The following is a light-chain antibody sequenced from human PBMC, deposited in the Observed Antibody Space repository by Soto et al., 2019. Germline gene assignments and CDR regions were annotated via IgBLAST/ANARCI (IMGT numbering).Light chain of an antibody. V-gene: IGKV3-20*01. CDR1: QSVANNY. Sequence: EIVLTQSPGTLSLSPGERATLSCRASQSVANNYLAWYQQKPGQAPRVLIHGASSRATGIPDRFSGSGSGTDFILTISRLEPEDVAVYYCQQYGSSPLTFGGGTKVVIK. CDR3: QQYGSSPLT. J-gene: IGKJ4*01. CDR2: GAS.